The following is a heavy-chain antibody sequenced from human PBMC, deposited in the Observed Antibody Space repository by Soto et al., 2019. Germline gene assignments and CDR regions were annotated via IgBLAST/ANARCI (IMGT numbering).Heavy chain of an antibody. J-gene: IGHJ4*02. CDR3: ARDHAGSGWFRFAY. CDR1: GYTSTRYS. Sequence: ASVKGYCKTSGYTSTRYSISWVRQAPGQGLEWMGWISAYNGDTNYAQKLQGRVTMTTDASTSTAYMELRGLRSDDTAMYYCARDHAGSGWFRFAYWGQGTLVTVPQ. CDR2: ISAYNGDT. D-gene: IGHD6-19*01. V-gene: IGHV1-18*01.